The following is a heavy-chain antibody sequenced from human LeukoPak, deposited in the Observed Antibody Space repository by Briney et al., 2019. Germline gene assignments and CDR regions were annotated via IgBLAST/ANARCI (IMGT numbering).Heavy chain of an antibody. J-gene: IGHJ6*02. CDR3: VAYYYGMDV. V-gene: IGHV1-8*02. CDR2: MNPNSGNT. CDR1: GYTFTAYY. Sequence: ASVKVSCKPSGYTFTAYYLHWVRQATGQGLEWMGWMNPNSGNTGYAQKFQGRVTMTRNTSISTAYMELSSLRSEDTAVYYCVAYYYGMDVWGQGTTVTVSS.